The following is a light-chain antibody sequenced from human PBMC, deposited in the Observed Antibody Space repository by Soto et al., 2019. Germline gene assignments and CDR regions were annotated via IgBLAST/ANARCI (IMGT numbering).Light chain of an antibody. CDR3: QQYNSYPTT. J-gene: IGKJ4*02. Sequence: YSDSPVASPGERATINCKSSQSVLFNPTINNYLAWYQQKPGQPPKLLIYRASTLESGVPDRFSGSGSGTEFTLTIISLQAEDVAVYYCQQYNSYPTTFGEGTKV. CDR1: QSVLFNPTINNY. V-gene: IGKV4-1*01. CDR2: RAS.